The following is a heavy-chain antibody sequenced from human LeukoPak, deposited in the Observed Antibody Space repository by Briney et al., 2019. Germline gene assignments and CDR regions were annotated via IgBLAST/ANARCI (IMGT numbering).Heavy chain of an antibody. D-gene: IGHD3-22*01. V-gene: IGHV3-30*03. CDR1: GFTFSSHG. Sequence: QPGGSLRLSCAASGFTFSSHGMNWVRQAPGKGLEWVAVISYDGSNKYYADSVKGRFTISRDNSKNTLYLQMNSLRAEDTAVYYCATGGHVRVYDSSAYYGHYWGQGTLVTVSS. CDR2: ISYDGSNK. J-gene: IGHJ4*02. CDR3: ATGGHVRVYDSSAYYGHY.